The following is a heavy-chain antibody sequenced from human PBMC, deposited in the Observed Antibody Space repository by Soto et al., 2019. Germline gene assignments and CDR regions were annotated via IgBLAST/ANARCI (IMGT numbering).Heavy chain of an antibody. CDR3: ARVLSSSWYHYYGMDV. V-gene: IGHV4-59*01. CDR1: GGSISSYY. J-gene: IGHJ6*02. D-gene: IGHD6-13*01. CDR2: IYYSGST. Sequence: QVQLQESGPGLVKPSETLSLTCTVSGGSISSYYWSWIRQPPGKGLEWIGYIYYSGSTNYNPSLTSRVTITVDTSKNQFSLKLSSVTAADTAVYYCARVLSSSWYHYYGMDVWGQGTTVTVSS.